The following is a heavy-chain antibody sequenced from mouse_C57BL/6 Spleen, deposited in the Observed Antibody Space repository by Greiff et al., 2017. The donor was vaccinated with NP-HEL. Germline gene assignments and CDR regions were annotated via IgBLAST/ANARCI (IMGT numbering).Heavy chain of an antibody. J-gene: IGHJ3*01. CDR3: ARGQPAQATLFAY. D-gene: IGHD3-2*02. Sequence: VQLQQSGPELVKPGASVKLSCKASGYTFTSYDINWVKQRPGQGLEWIGWIYPRDGSTKYNEKFKGKATLTVDTSSSTAYMELHSLTSEDSAVYFCARGQPAQATLFAYWGQGTLVTVSA. CDR1: GYTFTSYD. V-gene: IGHV1-85*01. CDR2: IYPRDGST.